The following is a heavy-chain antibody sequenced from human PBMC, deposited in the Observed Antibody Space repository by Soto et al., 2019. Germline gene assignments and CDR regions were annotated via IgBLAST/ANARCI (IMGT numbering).Heavy chain of an antibody. Sequence: SGGSLRLSCTASGFTLGAYVMHWVRQAQGKGPEWVAAISADGRDLFYAASVEGRFTISRDNSKNTLFLQMNSLTSEDTSVYSCAKSVPDPACRGGGCHRTFDYWGQGTLVTV. J-gene: IGHJ4*02. CDR3: AKSVPDPACRGGGCHRTFDY. CDR1: GFTLGAYV. V-gene: IGHV3-30*18. CDR2: ISADGRDL. D-gene: IGHD2-15*01.